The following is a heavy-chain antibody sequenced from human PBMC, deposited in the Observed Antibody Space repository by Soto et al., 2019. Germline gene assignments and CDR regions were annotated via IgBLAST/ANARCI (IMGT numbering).Heavy chain of an antibody. CDR1: GGTFSSYA. J-gene: IGHJ6*03. Sequence: GASVKVSCKASGGTFSSYAISWVRQAPGQGLEWMGGIIPIFGTANYAQKFQGRVTITADESTSTAYMELSSLRSEDTAVYYCARDALGQYDYGSGQAGDYYMDVWGKGTTVTVSS. V-gene: IGHV1-69*13. CDR2: IIPIFGTA. D-gene: IGHD3-10*01. CDR3: ARDALGQYDYGSGQAGDYYMDV.